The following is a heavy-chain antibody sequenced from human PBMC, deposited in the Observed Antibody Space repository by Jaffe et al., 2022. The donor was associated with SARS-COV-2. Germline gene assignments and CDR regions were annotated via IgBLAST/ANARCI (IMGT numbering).Heavy chain of an antibody. CDR3: ARPLGLRHYWYFDL. V-gene: IGHV3-48*02. CDR2: ISSSSNTI. D-gene: IGHD3-3*01. J-gene: IGHJ2*01. CDR1: GFIFNSYS. Sequence: EVQLVESGGGLVQPGGSLRLSCAASGFIFNSYSMNWVRQAPGKGLEWVSYISSSSNTIYYADSVKGRFTISRDNAKNSLYLQMNSLRDEDTAIYYCARPLGLRHYWYFDLWGRGTLVTVSS.